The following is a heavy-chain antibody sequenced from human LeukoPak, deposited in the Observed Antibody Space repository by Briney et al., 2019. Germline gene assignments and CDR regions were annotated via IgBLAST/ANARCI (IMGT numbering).Heavy chain of an antibody. J-gene: IGHJ6*03. V-gene: IGHV4-61*02. CDR2: IHTSGTS. CDR3: AGSYYYYYTADHYYMDV. CDR1: GGSISSGSYY. Sequence: PSETLSLTCTVSGGSISSGSYYWSWIRQPAGKGLEWIGRIHTSGTSNYNPSLKSRVTMSVDTSKNQFSLKLSSVTAADTAVYYCAGSYYYYYTADHYYMDVWGKGTTVTISS. D-gene: IGHD1-26*01.